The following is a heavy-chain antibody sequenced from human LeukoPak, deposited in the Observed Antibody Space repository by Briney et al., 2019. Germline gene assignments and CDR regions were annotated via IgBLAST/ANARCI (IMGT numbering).Heavy chain of an antibody. CDR3: VRGHIAVAGNLDY. CDR2: ISSSSSTI. D-gene: IGHD6-19*01. V-gene: IGHV3-48*01. CDR1: GFTFSSYS. J-gene: IGHJ4*02. Sequence: GGSLRLSCAASGFTFSSYSMNWVRQAPGKGLEWVSYISSSSSTIYYADSVKGRLTISRDNAKNSLYLQMNSLRAEDTAVYYCVRGHIAVAGNLDYWGQGTLVTVSS.